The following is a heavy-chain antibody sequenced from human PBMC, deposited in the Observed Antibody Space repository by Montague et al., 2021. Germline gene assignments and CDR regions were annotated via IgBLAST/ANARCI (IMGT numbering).Heavy chain of an antibody. D-gene: IGHD2-2*01. CDR2: ST. Sequence: STNYTPSLKSRVTISVDTSKNQFSLKLSSVTAADTAVYYCARGYIRYQLPFRYRKNAFDRGGKGTMVTVFS. CDR3: ARGYIRYQLPFRYRKNAFDR. J-gene: IGHJ3*02. V-gene: IGHV4-34*01.